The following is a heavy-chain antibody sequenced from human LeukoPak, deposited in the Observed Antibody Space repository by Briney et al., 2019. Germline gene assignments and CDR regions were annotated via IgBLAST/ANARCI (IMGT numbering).Heavy chain of an antibody. J-gene: IGHJ6*02. CDR1: GYTFTSYG. D-gene: IGHD2-2*02. CDR2: ISAYNGNT. V-gene: IGHV1-18*01. Sequence: ASVKVSCKASGYTFTSYGISWVRQAPGQGLEWMGWISAYNGNTNYAQKLQGRVTMTTDTSTSTAYMELSSLRSEDTAVYYCARPLLVVPAAILRDYYGMDVWGQGTTVTVSS. CDR3: ARPLLVVPAAILRDYYGMDV.